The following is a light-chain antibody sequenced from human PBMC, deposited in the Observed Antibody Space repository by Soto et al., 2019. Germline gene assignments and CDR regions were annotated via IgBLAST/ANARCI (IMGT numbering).Light chain of an antibody. J-gene: IGKJ4*01. CDR2: TAS. CDR1: LGIGNY. Sequence: DIQMTPSPSSVSASVGDRVTITCRASLGIGNYLAWYQHKPGKAPNLLYTASRLQSGVPSRFSGSGSGTDFTLTISSLQSEDSATYYCQQYNSFPLTFGGGTKVEIK. CDR3: QQYNSFPLT. V-gene: IGKV1-12*01.